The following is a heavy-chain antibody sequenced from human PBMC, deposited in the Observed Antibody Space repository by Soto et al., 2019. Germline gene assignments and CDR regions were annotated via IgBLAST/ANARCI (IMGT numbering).Heavy chain of an antibody. Sequence: GGSLRLSCAASGFTFSSYSMNWVRQAPGKGLEWVSSISSSSSYIYYADSVKGRFTISRDNAKNSLYLQMNSLRAEDTAVYYCARDFSARSSPGVWGQGTLVTVSS. CDR1: GFTFSSYS. CDR3: ARDFSARSSPGV. D-gene: IGHD2-15*01. J-gene: IGHJ4*02. CDR2: ISSSSSYI. V-gene: IGHV3-21*01.